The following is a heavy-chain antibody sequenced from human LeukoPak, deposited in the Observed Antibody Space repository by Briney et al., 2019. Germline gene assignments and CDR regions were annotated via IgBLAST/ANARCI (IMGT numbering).Heavy chain of an antibody. CDR1: GFTFSSYA. J-gene: IGHJ4*02. V-gene: IGHV3-64*01. D-gene: IGHD2-2*01. CDR3: ARVGCSSTSCYASRGYFDY. CDR2: ISSNGGST. Sequence: GGSLRLSCAASGFTFSSYAMHWVRQAPGKGLEYVSAISSNGGSTYYANSVKGRFTISRDNSKNTLYLQMGNLRAEDMAVYYCARVGCSSTSCYASRGYFDYWGQGTLVTVSS.